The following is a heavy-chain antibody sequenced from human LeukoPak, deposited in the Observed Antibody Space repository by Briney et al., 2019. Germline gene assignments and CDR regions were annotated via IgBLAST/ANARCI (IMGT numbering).Heavy chain of an antibody. CDR2: INPNSGGT. V-gene: IGHV1-2*02. D-gene: IGHD6-6*01. Sequence: ASVKVSCKASGYTFTSYYMHWVRQAPGQGLEWMGWINPNSGGTNYAQKFQGRVTMTRDTSISTAYMELSRLRSDDTAVYYCARTRSTARNYYMDVWGKGTTVTVSS. CDR3: ARTRSTARNYYMDV. CDR1: GYTFTSYY. J-gene: IGHJ6*03.